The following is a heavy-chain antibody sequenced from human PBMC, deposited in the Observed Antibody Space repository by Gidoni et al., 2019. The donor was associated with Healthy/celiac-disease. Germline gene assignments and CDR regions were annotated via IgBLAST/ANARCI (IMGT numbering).Heavy chain of an antibody. CDR1: GFTFDDYA. Sequence: EVQLVESGGGLVQPGRSLRLSCAASGFTFDDYAMPWVRQAPGKGLEWVSGISWNSGSIGYADSVKGRFTISRDNAKNSLYLQMNSLRAEDTALYYCAKDIGCSSTSCYTEYYGMDVWGQGTTVTVSS. V-gene: IGHV3-9*01. CDR2: ISWNSGSI. D-gene: IGHD2-2*02. CDR3: AKDIGCSSTSCYTEYYGMDV. J-gene: IGHJ6*02.